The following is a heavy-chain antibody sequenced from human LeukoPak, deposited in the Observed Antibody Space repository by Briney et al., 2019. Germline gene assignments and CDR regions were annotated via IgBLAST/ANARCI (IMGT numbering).Heavy chain of an antibody. V-gene: IGHV4-59*01. CDR3: ALFSSGWEDFDY. CDR1: GGSISSYY. CDR2: IYYSGST. J-gene: IGHJ4*02. Sequence: SETLPLTCTVSGGSISSYYWSWIRQPPGKGLEWIGYIYYSGSTNYNPSLKSRVTISVDTSKNQFSLKLSSVTAADTAVYYCALFSSGWEDFDYWGQGTLVTVSS. D-gene: IGHD6-19*01.